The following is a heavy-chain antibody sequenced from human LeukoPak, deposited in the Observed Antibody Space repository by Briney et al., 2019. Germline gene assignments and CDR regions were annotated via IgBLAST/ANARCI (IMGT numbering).Heavy chain of an antibody. Sequence: GSSVKVSCKASGGTFSSYAISWVRQAPGQGLEWMGGIIPIFGTANYAQKFQGRVTITTDESTSTAYMELSSPRSEDTAVYYCARGIAAAGIGSWFDPWGQGTLVTVSS. CDR2: IIPIFGTA. D-gene: IGHD6-13*01. CDR1: GGTFSSYA. V-gene: IGHV1-69*05. CDR3: ARGIAAAGIGSWFDP. J-gene: IGHJ5*02.